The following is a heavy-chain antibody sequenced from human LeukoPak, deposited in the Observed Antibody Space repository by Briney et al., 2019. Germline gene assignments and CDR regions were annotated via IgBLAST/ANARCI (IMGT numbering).Heavy chain of an antibody. CDR2: ISSSSSYI. CDR1: GFTFSSYS. D-gene: IGHD1-20*01. J-gene: IGHJ5*02. CDR3: ARGPGITGTGWWFDP. Sequence: PGASLRLSCAASGFTFSSYSMNWVRQAPGKGLEWVSSISSSSSYIYYADSVKGRFTISRDNAKNSLYLQMNSLRAEDTAVYYCARGPGITGTGWWFDPWGQGTLVTVSS. V-gene: IGHV3-21*01.